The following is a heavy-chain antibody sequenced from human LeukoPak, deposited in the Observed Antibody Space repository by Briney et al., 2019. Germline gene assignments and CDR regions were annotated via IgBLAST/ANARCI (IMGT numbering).Heavy chain of an antibody. CDR1: GFTFDDYD. CDR3: AKAAGYGSGSYSDY. Sequence: PGGSLRLSCAASGFTFDDYDMHWVRQAPGKGLEWVSGISWNSGNIGYADSVKGRFTISRDNAKNSLYLQMNSLRAEDTALYYCAKAAGYGSGSYSDYWGQGTLVTVSS. V-gene: IGHV3-9*01. CDR2: ISWNSGNI. D-gene: IGHD3-10*01. J-gene: IGHJ4*02.